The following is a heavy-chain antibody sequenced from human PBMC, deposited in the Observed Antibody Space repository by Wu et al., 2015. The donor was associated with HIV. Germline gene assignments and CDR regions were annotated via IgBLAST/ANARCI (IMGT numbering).Heavy chain of an antibody. V-gene: IGHV1-18*01. J-gene: IGHJ4*02. CDR2: ISVSNGNT. CDR1: GYTFTSYG. Sequence: QVQLVQSGAEVKKPGASVKVSCKTSGYTFTSYGISWVRQAPGQGLEWVGWISVSNGNTNYAQKLQGRVTMTTDTSTNTAYMELRSPRSDDTAVYYCASALGGYYFDYWGQGTLVTVSS. CDR3: ASALGGYYFDY. D-gene: IGHD6-13*01.